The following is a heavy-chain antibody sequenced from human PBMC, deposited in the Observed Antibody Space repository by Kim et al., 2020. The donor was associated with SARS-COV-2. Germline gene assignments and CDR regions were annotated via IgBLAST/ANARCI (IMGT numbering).Heavy chain of an antibody. V-gene: IGHV4-61*02. Sequence: SETLSLTCTVSGGSISSGSYYWSWIRQPAGKGLEWIGRIYTSGSTNYNPSLKSRVTISVDTSKNQFSLKLSSVTAADTAVYYCARDQSAGMAPYYFDYWGQGTLVTVSS. CDR2: IYTSGST. J-gene: IGHJ4*02. CDR3: ARDQSAGMAPYYFDY. D-gene: IGHD5-12*01. CDR1: GGSISSGSYY.